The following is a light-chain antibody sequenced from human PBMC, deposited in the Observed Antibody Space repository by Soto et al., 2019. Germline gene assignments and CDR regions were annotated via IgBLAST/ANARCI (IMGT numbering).Light chain of an antibody. CDR3: QQYGSSPLYT. J-gene: IGKJ5*01. Sequence: ELVLTQSPGTLSLSPGERATLSCRASQSVSSSYLAWYQQKPGQAPRLLIYGASSRATGIPDRFSGSGSGTDFTLTISRLEPEDFAVYYCQQYGSSPLYTFGLGTRLEIK. V-gene: IGKV3-20*01. CDR1: QSVSSSY. CDR2: GAS.